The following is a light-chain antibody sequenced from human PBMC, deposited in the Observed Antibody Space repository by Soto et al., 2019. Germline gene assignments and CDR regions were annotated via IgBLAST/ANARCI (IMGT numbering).Light chain of an antibody. CDR1: SSNIGSNT. V-gene: IGLV1-44*01. CDR3: QSFDTNLNAVV. CDR2: DST. J-gene: IGLJ2*01. Sequence: QSVLTQPPSASGTPGQRVSISCSGSSSNIGSNTVNWHQQLPGTAPKLLIFDSTNRPSGVPGRFSGSKSGASASLAITGLLPEDEADFFCQSFDTNLNAVVFGGGTKLTVL.